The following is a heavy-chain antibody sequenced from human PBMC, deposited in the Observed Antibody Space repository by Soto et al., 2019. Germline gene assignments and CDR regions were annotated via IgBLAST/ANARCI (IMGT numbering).Heavy chain of an antibody. D-gene: IGHD6-13*01. Sequence: QVQLVQSGAEVKKPGASVKVSCKASGYTFTSYYMHWVRQAPGQGLEWMGIINPSGGSTSYAQKFKGRVTMTRDTSTSTVYMELSSLRSEDTAVYYCARGLRTTDAAGRLYYYYGMDVWGQGTTVTVSS. CDR1: GYTFTSYY. CDR3: ARGLRTTDAAGRLYYYYGMDV. CDR2: INPSGGST. V-gene: IGHV1-46*01. J-gene: IGHJ6*02.